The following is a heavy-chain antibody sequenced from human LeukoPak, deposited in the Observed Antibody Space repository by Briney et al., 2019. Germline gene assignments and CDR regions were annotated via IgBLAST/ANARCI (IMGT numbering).Heavy chain of an antibody. D-gene: IGHD6-6*01. CDR3: ARVEVYSGSSGGAPTLTFDY. CDR2: IYYSGST. Sequence: PSETLSLTCTVSGGSISSHYWSWIRQPPGKGLEWIGYIYYSGSTNYNPSLKSRVTISVDTSKNQFSLKLSSLTAADTAVYYCARVEVYSGSSGGAPTLTFDYWGQGTLVTVSS. J-gene: IGHJ4*02. V-gene: IGHV4-59*11. CDR1: GGSISSHY.